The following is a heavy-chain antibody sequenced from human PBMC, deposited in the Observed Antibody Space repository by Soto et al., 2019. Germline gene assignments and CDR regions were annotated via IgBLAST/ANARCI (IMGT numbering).Heavy chain of an antibody. J-gene: IGHJ3*02. D-gene: IGHD3-16*02. CDR2: IIPILGIA. CDR1: GGTFSSYT. CDR3: ARGVYDYIWGSYRFSHAFDI. V-gene: IGHV1-69*02. Sequence: QVQLVQSGAEVKKPGSSVKFSCKASGGTFSSYTISWVRQAPGQGLEWMGRIIPILGIANYAQKFQGRVTITADNSTSTAYMELSSLRSEDTAVYYCARGVYDYIWGSYRFSHAFDIWGQGTMVTVSS.